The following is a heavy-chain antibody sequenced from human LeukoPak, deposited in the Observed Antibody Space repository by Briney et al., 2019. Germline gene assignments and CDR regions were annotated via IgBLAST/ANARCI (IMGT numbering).Heavy chain of an antibody. Sequence: GGSLRLSCAGSGFSLRTYAMHWVRQAPGKGLEWVSGISVAGATTHYADSVKGRFTISRDNSKNTLYLQMNSLRAEDTAVYYCAKGYADNSGYFKTFHYWGQGTLVTVSS. D-gene: IGHD3-22*01. V-gene: IGHV3-23*01. CDR2: ISVAGATT. CDR1: GFSLRTYA. J-gene: IGHJ4*02. CDR3: AKGYADNSGYFKTFHY.